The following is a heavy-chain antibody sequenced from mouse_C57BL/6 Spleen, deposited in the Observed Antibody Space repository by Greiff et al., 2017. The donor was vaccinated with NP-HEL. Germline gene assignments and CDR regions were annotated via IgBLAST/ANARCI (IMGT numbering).Heavy chain of an antibody. CDR2: INPNNGGT. Sequence: VQLQQSGPELVKPGASVKISCKASGYTFTDYYMNWVKQSHGKSLEWIGDINPNNGGTSYNQKFKGKATLTVDKSSSTAYMELRSLTSEDSAVYYCARRMYYDYDGYAMDYWGQGTSVTVSS. CDR3: ARRMYYDYDGYAMDY. J-gene: IGHJ4*01. CDR1: GYTFTDYY. V-gene: IGHV1-26*01. D-gene: IGHD2-4*01.